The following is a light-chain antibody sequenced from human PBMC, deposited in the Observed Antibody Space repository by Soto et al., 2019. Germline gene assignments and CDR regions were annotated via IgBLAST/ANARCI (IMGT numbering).Light chain of an antibody. Sequence: DIQMTQSPSSLSASVGYRFTITRRASQSVSTYLNWYHQKPGKAPKRLIYAASSLQSGVPSRFSGSGSETDFTLTISSLQPEDFETYSCQQSYSNTWTFGQGTKVDIK. CDR2: AAS. V-gene: IGKV1-39*01. CDR3: QQSYSNTWT. CDR1: QSVSTY. J-gene: IGKJ1*01.